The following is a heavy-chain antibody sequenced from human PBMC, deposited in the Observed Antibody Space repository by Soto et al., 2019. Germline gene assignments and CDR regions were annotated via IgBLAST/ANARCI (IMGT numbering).Heavy chain of an antibody. CDR3: ARVFLFGGRSTTSYLYDYYILDV. D-gene: IGHD3-16*01. Sequence: SCKVYSKTSDYTFTSYGISRMRQATGQGLEWMGWIRAYNGNTNYAQKLQGRVTMTTDTSTSTAYMELRSLRSDETAVYYCARVFLFGGRSTTSYLYDYYILDVRRQGALVTV. CDR1: DYTFTSYG. V-gene: IGHV1-18*04. CDR2: IRAYNGNT. J-gene: IGHJ3*01.